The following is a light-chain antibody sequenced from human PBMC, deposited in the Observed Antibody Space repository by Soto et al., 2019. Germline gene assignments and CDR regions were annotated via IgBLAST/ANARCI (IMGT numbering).Light chain of an antibody. Sequence: DIQMTQSPSSLSASVGDRVTLTCRASQSISSYLNWYQQKPGKAPKLLIYAASSLQSGVPSRFSGSGSGTDLTLTISSLQPEDFATYYCQQSYSTLSWTFGQGTKVDIK. CDR1: QSISSY. CDR2: AAS. V-gene: IGKV1-39*01. CDR3: QQSYSTLSWT. J-gene: IGKJ1*01.